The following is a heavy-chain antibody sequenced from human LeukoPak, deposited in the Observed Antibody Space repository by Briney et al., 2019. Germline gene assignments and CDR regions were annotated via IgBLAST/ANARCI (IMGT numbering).Heavy chain of an antibody. CDR1: GGSISSYY. V-gene: IGHV4-59*01. CDR3: ARAKTTVTTTPSFDY. J-gene: IGHJ4*02. D-gene: IGHD4-17*01. Sequence: PSETLSLTCTVSGGSISSYYWSWIRQPPGKGLEWIGYIYCSGSTNYNPSLKSRVTISVDTSKNQFSLKLSSVTAADTAVYYCARAKTTVTTTPSFDYWGQGTLVTVSS. CDR2: IYCSGST.